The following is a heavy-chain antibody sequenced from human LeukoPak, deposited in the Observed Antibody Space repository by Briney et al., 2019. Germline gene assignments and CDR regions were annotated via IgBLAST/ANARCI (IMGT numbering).Heavy chain of an antibody. CDR2: VNPISGVS. D-gene: IGHD2-15*01. CDR1: GYTFTTFY. J-gene: IGHJ4*02. Sequence: ASVKVSCKTSGYTFTTFYIHWVRQAPGQGLEWRGMVNPISGVSIYAQKFQGRVTMTRDTSTSTVYMELSSLTSDDAAVYFCARERDYCSGSDCYGSDYWGQGTLVTVSS. V-gene: IGHV1-46*01. CDR3: ARERDYCSGSDCYGSDY.